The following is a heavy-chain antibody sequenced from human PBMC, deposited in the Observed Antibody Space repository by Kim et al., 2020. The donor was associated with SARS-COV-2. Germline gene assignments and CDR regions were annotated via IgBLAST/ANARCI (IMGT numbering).Heavy chain of an antibody. J-gene: IGHJ4*02. CDR2: IWYDGSNK. V-gene: IGHV3-33*01. D-gene: IGHD3-22*01. Sequence: GESLRLSCAASGFTFSSYGMHWVRQAPGKGLEWVAVIWYDGSNKYYADSVKGRFTISRDNSKNTLYLQMNSLRAEDTAVYYCARDWYYYDSSGQGPFDYWGQGTLVTVSS. CDR1: GFTFSSYG. CDR3: ARDWYYYDSSGQGPFDY.